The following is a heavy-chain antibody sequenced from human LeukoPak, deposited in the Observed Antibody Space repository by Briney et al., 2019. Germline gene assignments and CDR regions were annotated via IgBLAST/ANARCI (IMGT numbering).Heavy chain of an antibody. CDR2: ISTSSSYI. D-gene: IGHD1-26*01. Sequence: TGGSLRLSCAAYGFTFSSYSMNWVRQAPGKGLEWVSFISTSSSYIYYADSVKGRFTISRDNAKNSLYLEMNSLRAEDTAVYYCARVLIVGATGDAFDIWGQGTMVTVSS. CDR1: GFTFSSYS. CDR3: ARVLIVGATGDAFDI. J-gene: IGHJ3*02. V-gene: IGHV3-21*01.